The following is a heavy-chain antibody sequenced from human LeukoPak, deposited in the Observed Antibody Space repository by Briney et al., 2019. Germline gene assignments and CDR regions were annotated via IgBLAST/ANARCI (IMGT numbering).Heavy chain of an antibody. CDR3: AREVGVVPGANHYYYYGMDV. D-gene: IGHD4/OR15-4a*01. Sequence: GGSLRLSCAASEFTFSSHSMSWVRQAPGKGLEWVSSISSSGSYIYYADSVKGRFTISRDNAKNSLYLQMSSLRAEDTAVYYCAREVGVVPGANHYYYYGMDVWGQGTTVTVS. J-gene: IGHJ6*02. CDR2: ISSSGSYI. V-gene: IGHV3-21*01. CDR1: EFTFSSHS.